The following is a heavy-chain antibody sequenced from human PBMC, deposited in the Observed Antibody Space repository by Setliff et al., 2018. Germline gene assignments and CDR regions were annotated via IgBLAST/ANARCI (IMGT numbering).Heavy chain of an antibody. CDR2: ICSDGSNK. V-gene: IGHV3-33*01. D-gene: IGHD6-13*01. Sequence: GGSLRLSCAASGFTFSSYAIHWVRQAPGKGLEWVAVICSDGSNKFYADSVKGRFTISGDNSKNTLFLQMNRLRAEDTAVYHCARGMYSSRWYDYRAFDIWGQGTTVTVSS. CDR3: ARGMYSSRWYDYRAFDI. CDR1: GFTFSSYA. J-gene: IGHJ3*02.